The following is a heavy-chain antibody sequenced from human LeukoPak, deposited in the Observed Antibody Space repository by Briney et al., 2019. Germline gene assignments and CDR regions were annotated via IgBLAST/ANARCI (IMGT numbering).Heavy chain of an antibody. J-gene: IGHJ3*02. CDR3: AKDVGGPLADAFDI. CDR2: ISWDSSSV. D-gene: IGHD2-15*01. V-gene: IGHV3-9*03. CDR1: GFTFRDYA. Sequence: PGGSLRLSCAASGFTFRDYAMYWVRQAPGKGLEWVSGISWDSSSVAYADSVKGRFTISRDNAKNSLYLQMNSLRAEDMALYYCAKDVGGPLADAFDIWGQGTMVTV.